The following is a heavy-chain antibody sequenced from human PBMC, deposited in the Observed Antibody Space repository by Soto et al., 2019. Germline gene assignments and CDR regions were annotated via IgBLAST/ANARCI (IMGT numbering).Heavy chain of an antibody. CDR3: ARDGSSYNGEWYNYCAMAV. V-gene: IGHV3-21*01. J-gene: IGHJ6*02. Sequence: VVSRILACILSVFTFVYYIIEWVRLAAVNWLEWVSSISKSISMISQSYSGKVRFTISIDNSKNSVYLHVDSLRVEDTAVYYCARDGSSYNGEWYNYCAMAVWGQGTPVTVSS. CDR2: ISKSISMI. CDR1: VFTFVYYI. D-gene: IGHD1-20*01.